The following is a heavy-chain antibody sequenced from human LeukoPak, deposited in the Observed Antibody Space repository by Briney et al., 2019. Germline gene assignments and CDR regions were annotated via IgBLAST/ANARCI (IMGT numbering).Heavy chain of an antibody. CDR2: IYTSGST. J-gene: IGHJ6*03. Sequence: SXTLXLTCTVSGGSISSYYWSWIRQPAGKGVEWIGRIYTSGSTNYNPSLNTRVTLSVDTSKNQFSLKLSSVTAADTAVYYCARCSTGTYYYYYYMDVWGKGTTVTVSS. CDR3: ARCSTGTYYYYYYMDV. D-gene: IGHD1-1*01. V-gene: IGHV4-4*07. CDR1: GGSISSYY.